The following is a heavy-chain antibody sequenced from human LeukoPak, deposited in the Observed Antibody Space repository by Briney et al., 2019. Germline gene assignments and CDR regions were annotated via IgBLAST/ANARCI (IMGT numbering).Heavy chain of an antibody. V-gene: IGHV3-48*03. Sequence: GGSLRHSCAASRFTFSSYEMNWVRQAPGKGLECVSYISSSGSTIYYTQSLKGRFTISRDNAKNSLYLQMNSLRGEDTAVYYCARDITIFGVVTPNWFDPWGQGTLVTVSS. CDR1: RFTFSSYE. D-gene: IGHD3-3*01. CDR3: ARDITIFGVVTPNWFDP. J-gene: IGHJ5*02. CDR2: ISSSGSTI.